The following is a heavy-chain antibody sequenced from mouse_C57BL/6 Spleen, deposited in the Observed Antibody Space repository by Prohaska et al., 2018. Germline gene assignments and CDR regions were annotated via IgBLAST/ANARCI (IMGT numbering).Heavy chain of an antibody. CDR3: MRYGNYWYFDV. CDR2: INSEGSAI. Sequence: EVQLLETGGGLVQPGGSRGLSCEGSGFTFSGFWMSWVRQTPGKTLEWIGDINSEGSAINYEPSIKDRFTIVRDNDKSTLYLQMSNVRSEDTATYFCMRYGNYWYFDVWGTGTTVTVSS. CDR1: GFTFSGFW. J-gene: IGHJ1*03. V-gene: IGHV11-2*01. D-gene: IGHD2-1*01.